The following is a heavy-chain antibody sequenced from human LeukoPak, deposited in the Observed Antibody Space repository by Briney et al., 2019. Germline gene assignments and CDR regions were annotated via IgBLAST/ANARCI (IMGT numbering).Heavy chain of an antibody. CDR1: GYTFTSYG. Sequence: AASVKVSCKASGYTFTSYGISWVRQAPGQGLKWMGWISAYNGNTNYAQKLQGRVTMTTDTSTSTAYMELRSLRSDDTAVYYCAELYCSSTSCYNHWFDPWGQGTLVTVSS. CDR2: ISAYNGNT. CDR3: AELYCSSTSCYNHWFDP. J-gene: IGHJ5*02. V-gene: IGHV1-18*04. D-gene: IGHD2-2*02.